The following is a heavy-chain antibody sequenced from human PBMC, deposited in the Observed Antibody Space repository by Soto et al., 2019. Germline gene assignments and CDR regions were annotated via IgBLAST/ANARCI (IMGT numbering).Heavy chain of an antibody. CDR1: GFTFNSYA. J-gene: IGHJ6*02. V-gene: IGHV3-23*01. Sequence: GGSLRLSCAASGFTFNSYAMNWVRQAPGKGLEWVTTINGGSTPYYADSVKGRFTIARDNSKNTLYLQMNNLSAEDTAVYYCAKDKDWSGVYGMDVWGQGTTVTGSS. CDR2: INGGSTP. D-gene: IGHD3-3*01. CDR3: AKDKDWSGVYGMDV.